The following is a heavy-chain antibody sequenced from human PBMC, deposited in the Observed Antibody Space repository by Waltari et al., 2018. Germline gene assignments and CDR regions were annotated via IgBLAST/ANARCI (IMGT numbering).Heavy chain of an antibody. CDR3: ARVGFCATTSSCYFYTFDI. Sequence: QLQLPETGLGLVKPSETLSLACPDSGDSIATSQWSWIRQPPGKGLEWIGSMFYSGSSVTNPSLKSRVTMSVDQAKNQFSLTLTSVTAADTAVYYCARVGFCATTSSCYFYTFDIWGQGTTVTVSS. J-gene: IGHJ3*02. V-gene: IGHV4-59*01. CDR2: MFYSGSS. CDR1: GDSIATSQ. D-gene: IGHD6-13*01.